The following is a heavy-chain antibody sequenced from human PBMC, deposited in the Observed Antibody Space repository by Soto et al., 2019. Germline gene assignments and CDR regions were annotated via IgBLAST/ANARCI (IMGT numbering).Heavy chain of an antibody. CDR3: ARLIGDSWLDS. CDR1: GESVSTNSAT. CDR2: TYYRSKWYH. V-gene: IGHV6-1*01. J-gene: IGHJ5*01. Sequence: QVQLQQSGPGLVKPSQTLSLTCAISGESVSTNSATWDWIRQSPSRGLEWLGRTYYRSKWYHDYAVSVKGQITINAVTFNNQLSLQLNSVTPDDTAVYYCARLIGDSWLDSWGQGTLVTVSS. D-gene: IGHD2-8*01.